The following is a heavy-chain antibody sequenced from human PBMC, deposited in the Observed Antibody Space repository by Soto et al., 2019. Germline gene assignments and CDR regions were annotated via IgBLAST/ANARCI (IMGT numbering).Heavy chain of an antibody. CDR2: IYHSGST. V-gene: IGHV4-4*02. Sequence: QVQLQESGPGLVKPSGTLSLTCAVSGGSISSSNWWSWVRQPPGEGLEWIGEIYHSGSTNYNPSLKSRVTISVDKSKNQFSLKLSSVTAADTAVYYCARRPAPAAGLYYYYGMDVWGQGTTVTVSS. CDR1: GGSISSSNW. D-gene: IGHD2-2*01. CDR3: ARRPAPAAGLYYYYGMDV. J-gene: IGHJ6*02.